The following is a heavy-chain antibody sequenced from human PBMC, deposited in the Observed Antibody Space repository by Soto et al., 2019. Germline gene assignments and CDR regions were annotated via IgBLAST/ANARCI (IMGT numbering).Heavy chain of an antibody. CDR2: ISWNSGSI. V-gene: IGHV3-9*01. Sequence: EVQLVESGGGLVQPGRSLRLSCAASGFTFDDYAMHWVRQAPGKGLEWVSGISWNSGSIAYADSVKGRFTISRDNTKNSMYLQMNSLRAEDTALYYCARVRVYDILTGYYGEGDYYFDYWVQGTLVTVSS. CDR1: GFTFDDYA. CDR3: ARVRVYDILTGYYGEGDYYFDY. J-gene: IGHJ4*02. D-gene: IGHD3-9*01.